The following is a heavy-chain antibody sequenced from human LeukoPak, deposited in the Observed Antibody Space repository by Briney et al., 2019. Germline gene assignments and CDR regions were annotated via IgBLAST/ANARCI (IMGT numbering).Heavy chain of an antibody. Sequence: GGSPRLSCAASGFTFSSYSMNWVRQAPGTGLEWVSSISSSSSYIYYADSMKGRFTISRDNAKNSLYLQMNSLRAEDTAVYYCARDYFGDYGPFDSWGQGTLVTVSS. CDR1: GFTFSSYS. V-gene: IGHV3-21*01. D-gene: IGHD4-17*01. CDR3: ARDYFGDYGPFDS. CDR2: ISSSSSYI. J-gene: IGHJ4*02.